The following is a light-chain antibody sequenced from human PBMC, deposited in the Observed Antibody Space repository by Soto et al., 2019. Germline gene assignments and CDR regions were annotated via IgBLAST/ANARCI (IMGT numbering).Light chain of an antibody. J-gene: IGKJ5*01. Sequence: EIVMTQSRATLSVYPGERATLSCRASQSVSSYLLWYQQKPGQAPRLLIYEASNRASGTPARFSGSGSEIDFTLTISSLEPEDFAVYYCQHRMNWPLTFCQGTRLEIK. CDR1: QSVSSY. V-gene: IGKV3-11*01. CDR2: EAS. CDR3: QHRMNWPLT.